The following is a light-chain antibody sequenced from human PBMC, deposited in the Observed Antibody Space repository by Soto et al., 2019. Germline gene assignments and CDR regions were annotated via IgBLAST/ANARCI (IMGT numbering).Light chain of an antibody. CDR1: QSVSAGY. CDR3: QQRSNWPRRT. V-gene: IGKV3D-20*02. CDR2: ETS. J-gene: IGKJ2*01. Sequence: EIVLTQSPGTLSLSPGETATLSCRASQSVSAGYFAWYQQKPGQAPRLIIYETSSRMTGIPDRFSGSGSGTDFTLTISSLEPEDFAVYYCQQRSNWPRRTFGQGTKLEIK.